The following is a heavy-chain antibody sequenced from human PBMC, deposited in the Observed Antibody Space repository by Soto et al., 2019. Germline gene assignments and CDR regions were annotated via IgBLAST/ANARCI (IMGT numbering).Heavy chain of an antibody. CDR1: GDSITNSDYY. CDR2: IDYSGNT. J-gene: IGHJ6*02. Sequence: PSETLSLTCTVSGDSITNSDYYWNWIRQSPGKGLEWIASIDYSGNTYYNPSLKSRVVISADTSKNLFSLKLRSVTAADTALYFCARDGPYSYGFDVCGQGTTVTVSS. V-gene: IGHV4-30-4*01. CDR3: ARDGPYSYGFDV.